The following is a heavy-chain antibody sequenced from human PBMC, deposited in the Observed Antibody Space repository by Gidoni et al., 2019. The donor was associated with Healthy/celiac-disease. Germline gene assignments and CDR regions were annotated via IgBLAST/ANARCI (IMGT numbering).Heavy chain of an antibody. J-gene: IGHJ5*02. CDR2: IWYDGSNK. V-gene: IGHV3-33*01. Sequence: QVQLVASGGGVVQPGRSLRLSCAASGFTFSSYGMHWVRQAPGKGLEWVAVIWYDGSNKYYADSVKGRFTISRDNSKNTLYLQMNSLRAEDTAVYYCARDSGYYDSSGYSDPWGQGTLVTVSS. CDR1: GFTFSSYG. CDR3: ARDSGYYDSSGYSDP. D-gene: IGHD3-22*01.